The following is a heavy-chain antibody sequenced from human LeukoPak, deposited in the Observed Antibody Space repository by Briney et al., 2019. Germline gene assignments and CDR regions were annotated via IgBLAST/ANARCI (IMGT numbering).Heavy chain of an antibody. D-gene: IGHD3-16*01. CDR1: GFNFSSYG. CDR2: ISYDGSNK. CDR3: AKDLTWS. J-gene: IGHJ5*02. Sequence: GGSLRLSCAASGFNFSSYGMHWVRQAPGKGLEWVAVISYDGSNKFYADSVKGRFTISRDNSKNTLYLQMNSLSAEDTAVYYCAKDLTWSWGQGTLVTVSS. V-gene: IGHV3-30*18.